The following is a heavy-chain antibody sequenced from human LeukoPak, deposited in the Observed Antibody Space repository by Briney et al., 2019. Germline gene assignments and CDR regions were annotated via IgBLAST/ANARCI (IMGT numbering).Heavy chain of an antibody. V-gene: IGHV1-18*01. Sequence: ASVKVSCKTSGYTFTDYDITWVRQAPGQGLEWMGRVSPYNGNTNYAQKLQGRVTMTTDTSTSTAYMELRSLRSDDTAVYYCARDPLGGFGELSNDYWGQGTLVTVSS. D-gene: IGHD3-10*01. CDR1: GYTFTDYD. CDR2: VSPYNGNT. J-gene: IGHJ4*02. CDR3: ARDPLGGFGELSNDY.